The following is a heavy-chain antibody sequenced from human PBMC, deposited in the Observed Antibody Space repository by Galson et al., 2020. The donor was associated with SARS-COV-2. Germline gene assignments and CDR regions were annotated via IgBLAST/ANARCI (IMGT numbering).Heavy chain of an antibody. Sequence: GGSLRLSCAASGFTFSSYAIHWVRQAPGKGLEWVAVISYDGNNKYYADSAKGRFTMSRDNSKNTLYLQMNSLRAEDTAVYYCARPGSGSYFDAFDIWGQGTMVTVSS. V-gene: IGHV3-30*04. CDR3: ARPGSGSYFDAFDI. CDR1: GFTFSSYA. D-gene: IGHD1-26*01. CDR2: ISYDGNNK. J-gene: IGHJ3*02.